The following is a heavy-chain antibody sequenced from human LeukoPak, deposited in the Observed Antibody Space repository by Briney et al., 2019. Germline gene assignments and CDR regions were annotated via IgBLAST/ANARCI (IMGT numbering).Heavy chain of an antibody. CDR3: ARRGIQLGLDY. D-gene: IGHD5-18*01. CDR1: GYSFTSYW. V-gene: IGHV5-51*01. J-gene: IGHJ4*02. CDR2: IYPGDSDT. Sequence: GESLKISCKASGYSFTSYWIGWVRQMPGKGLEWMAIIYPGDSDTRYSPSFQGQVSISADKSISTAYLQWNSLKASDTAMYYCARRGIQLGLDYWGQGTLVTVSS.